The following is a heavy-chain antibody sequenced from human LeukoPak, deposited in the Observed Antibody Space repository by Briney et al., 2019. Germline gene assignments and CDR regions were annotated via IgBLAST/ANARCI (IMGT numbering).Heavy chain of an antibody. CDR2: INHNGST. D-gene: IGHD2-21*02. V-gene: IGHV4-34*01. Sequence: PSETLSLTCAVYGGSFSGYYWSWLRQPPGKGLEWIGEINHNGSTNYNPSLKSRVTISVDTSKNQFSLKLSSVTAADTAVYYCASEDAYCGGDCYPYWGQGTLVTVSS. J-gene: IGHJ4*02. CDR1: GGSFSGYY. CDR3: ASEDAYCGGDCYPY.